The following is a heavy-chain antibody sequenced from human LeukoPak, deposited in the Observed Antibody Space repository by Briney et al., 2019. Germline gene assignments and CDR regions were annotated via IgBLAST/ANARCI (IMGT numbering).Heavy chain of an antibody. D-gene: IGHD1-26*01. CDR2: INPGGGGT. CDR1: RYTFTGYY. Sequence: ASVKVSCKASRYTFTGYYMHWVRQAPGQGFEWMGWINPGGGGTNYAQKSQGRVTLTRDTSISTAYMELSRLRSDDTAVYYCARDLVNRKGATSWDDWFDPWGQGTLVAVSS. CDR3: ARDLVNRKGATSWDDWFDP. V-gene: IGHV1-2*02. J-gene: IGHJ5*02.